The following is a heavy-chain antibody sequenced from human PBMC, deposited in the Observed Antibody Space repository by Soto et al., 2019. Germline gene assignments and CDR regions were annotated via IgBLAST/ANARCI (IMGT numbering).Heavy chain of an antibody. V-gene: IGHV4-4*02. Sequence: QVQLKQSGPGLVRPSGTLSLTCRVSGTSLSSSYWWAWVRQSPGKGLDWIGEIYLNDMTKYNPSLKSRVSMSIDKSNNQFSLKLTSVTVPGTAVYYCATVPRRIVVVLAEFPTWGQGTGVTVSS. CDR1: GTSLSSSYW. CDR3: ATVPRRIVVVLAEFPT. CDR2: IYLNDMT. D-gene: IGHD2-21*01. J-gene: IGHJ4*02.